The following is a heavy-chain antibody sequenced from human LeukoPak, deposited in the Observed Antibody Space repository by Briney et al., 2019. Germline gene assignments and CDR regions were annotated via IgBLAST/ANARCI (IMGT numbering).Heavy chain of an antibody. CDR3: ARHLHYDIVKDAFDI. CDR2: VWYDGSNK. D-gene: IGHD3-22*01. J-gene: IGHJ3*02. CDR1: GFTFSSYG. V-gene: IGHV3-33*01. Sequence: PGGSLRLSCAASGFTFSSYGMHWVRQAPGKGLEWVAIVWYDGSNKYYADSVKGGFTISRDNSKNTLYLQMYSLRAEGTAVYYCARHLHYDIVKDAFDIWGQGTMVTVSS.